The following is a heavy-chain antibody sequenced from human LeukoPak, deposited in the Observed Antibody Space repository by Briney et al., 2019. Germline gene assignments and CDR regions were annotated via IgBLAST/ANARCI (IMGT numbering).Heavy chain of an antibody. CDR2: IYYSGST. Sequence: SGTLSLTCTVSGGSISSSSYYWGWIRQPPGNGLEWIGSIYYSGSTYYNPSLKSRVTISVDTSKNQFSLKLSSVTAADTAVYYCARGRSAAAGTIDYWGQGTLVTVSS. V-gene: IGHV4-39*07. CDR1: GGSISSSSYY. CDR3: ARGRSAAAGTIDY. D-gene: IGHD6-13*01. J-gene: IGHJ4*02.